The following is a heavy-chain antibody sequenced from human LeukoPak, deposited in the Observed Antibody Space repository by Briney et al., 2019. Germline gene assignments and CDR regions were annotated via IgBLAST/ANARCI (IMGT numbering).Heavy chain of an antibody. CDR2: ISYDGSNK. CDR3: ARDRYSSSWYPGYYYGMDV. CDR1: GFTFSSYA. V-gene: IGHV3-30-3*01. D-gene: IGHD6-13*01. J-gene: IGHJ6*02. Sequence: PGGSLRLSCAASGFTFSSYAMHWVRQAPGKGLEWVAVISYDGSNKYYADSVKGRFTISRDNSKNTLYLQMNSLRAEDTAVYYCARDRYSSSWYPGYYYGMDVWGQGTTVTVSS.